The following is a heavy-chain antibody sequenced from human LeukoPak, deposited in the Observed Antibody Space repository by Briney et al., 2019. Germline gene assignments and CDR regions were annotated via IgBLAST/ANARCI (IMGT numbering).Heavy chain of an antibody. J-gene: IGHJ4*02. CDR2: VSGSGGST. CDR3: ATPLTYYYDSSGYPFDY. CDR1: GFTFSSYA. V-gene: IGHV3-23*01. D-gene: IGHD3-22*01. Sequence: PGGSLRLSCAASGFTFSSYAMGWVRQAPGKGLEWVSSVSGSGGSTYYADSVKGRFTISRDNSKNTLYLQMNSLRAEDTAVYYCATPLTYYYDSSGYPFDYWGQGTLVTVSS.